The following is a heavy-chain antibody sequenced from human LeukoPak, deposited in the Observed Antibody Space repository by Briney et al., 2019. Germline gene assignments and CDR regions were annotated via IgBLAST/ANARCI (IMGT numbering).Heavy chain of an antibody. D-gene: IGHD1-14*01. J-gene: IGHJ4*02. Sequence: GGSLRLSCAASGFTFSSYGMHWVRQAPGKGLEWVAFIRYDGSNKYYADSVKGRFTISRDNAKNSLHLLMNSLRAEDTAMYYCARARIDYWGQGTLVTVSS. V-gene: IGHV3-30*02. CDR3: ARARIDY. CDR2: IRYDGSNK. CDR1: GFTFSSYG.